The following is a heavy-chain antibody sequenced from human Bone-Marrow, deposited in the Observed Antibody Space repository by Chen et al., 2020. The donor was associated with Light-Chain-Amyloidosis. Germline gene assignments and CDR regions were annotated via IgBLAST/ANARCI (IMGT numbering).Heavy chain of an antibody. CDR3: AKDGKEWLPDA. V-gene: IGHV3-23*01. CDR1: GFSFSNYA. J-gene: IGHJ5*02. Sequence: EVQLLESGGGLVQPGGSLRLSCAASGFSFSNYAMSWVRQAPGKGLEWVSAISPSGGRTYYAASVKGRLTISRDNSESTLYLQMNSLRVEDTAVYYCAKDGKEWLPDAWGQGTLVTVSS. CDR2: ISPSGGRT. D-gene: IGHD3-3*01.